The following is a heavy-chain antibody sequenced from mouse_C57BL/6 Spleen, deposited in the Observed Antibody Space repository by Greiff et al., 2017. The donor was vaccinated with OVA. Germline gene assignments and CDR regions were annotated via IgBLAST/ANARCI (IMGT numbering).Heavy chain of an antibody. CDR3: ARGDNGSFDY. Sequence: QVQLKESGAELVKPGASVKISCKASGYAFSSSWMNWVKQRPGKGLEWIGQIYPGDGDTNYNGKFKGKATLTADKSSSTAYMQLSSLTSEDSAVYCCARGDNGSFDYWGKGTTLTVSS. CDR1: GYAFSSSW. V-gene: IGHV1-80*01. CDR2: IYPGDGDT. J-gene: IGHJ2*01. D-gene: IGHD1-1*01.